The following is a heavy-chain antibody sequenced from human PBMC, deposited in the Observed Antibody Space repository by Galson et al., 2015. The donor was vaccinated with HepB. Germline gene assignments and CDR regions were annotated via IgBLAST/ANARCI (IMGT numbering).Heavy chain of an antibody. Sequence: SLRLSCAASGFTFSSFWMTWVRQAPGKGLEWVAVIRQDGDEKYYVDSVKGRFTISRDNAKNSLFLQINSLRAEDTAVYYCARDRLAAAGTPLEEYYYYGMDVWGQGTTVTVSS. CDR2: IRQDGDEK. CDR1: GFTFSSFW. CDR3: ARDRLAAAGTPLEEYYYYGMDV. D-gene: IGHD6-13*01. J-gene: IGHJ6*02. V-gene: IGHV3-7*01.